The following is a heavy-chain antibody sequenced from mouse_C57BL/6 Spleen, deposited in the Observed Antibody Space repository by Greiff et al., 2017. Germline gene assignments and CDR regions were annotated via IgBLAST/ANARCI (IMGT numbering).Heavy chain of an antibody. J-gene: IGHJ4*01. D-gene: IGHD2-4*01. CDR3: ASYDYDALYAMDY. Sequence: VQLQQPGAELVKPGASVKLSCKASGYTFTSYWMHWVKQRPGQGLEWIGMIHPNSGSTNYNEKFKSKATLTVDKSSSTAYMQLSSLTSEDSAVYYCASYDYDALYAMDYWGQGTSVTVSS. V-gene: IGHV1-64*01. CDR1: GYTFTSYW. CDR2: IHPNSGST.